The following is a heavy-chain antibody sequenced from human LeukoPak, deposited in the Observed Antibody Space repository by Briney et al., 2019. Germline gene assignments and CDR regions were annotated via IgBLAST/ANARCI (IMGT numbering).Heavy chain of an antibody. D-gene: IGHD2-2*01. CDR2: IIPIFGTA. CDR3: ARDEGYCSSISCYQHFDY. Sequence: GASVKVSCKASGGTFSSYAISWVRQAPGQGLEWMGGIIPIFGTANYAQRFQGRVTITADESTSTAYMELSSLRSEDTAVYYCARDEGYCSSISCYQHFDYWGQGTLVTVSS. CDR1: GGTFSSYA. V-gene: IGHV1-69*13. J-gene: IGHJ4*02.